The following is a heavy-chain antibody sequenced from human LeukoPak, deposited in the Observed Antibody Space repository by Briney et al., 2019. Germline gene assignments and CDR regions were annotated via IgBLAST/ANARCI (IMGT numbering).Heavy chain of an antibody. J-gene: IGHJ5*02. CDR2: IIPIFGTA. Sequence: ASVKVSCKASGGTFSSYAISWVRQAHGQGLEWMGGIIPIFGTANYAQKFQGRVTITTDESTSTAYMELSSLRSEDTAVYYCARDWEQGSSSGSNWFDPWGQGTLVTVSS. V-gene: IGHV1-69*05. CDR3: ARDWEQGSSSGSNWFDP. D-gene: IGHD6-6*01. CDR1: GGTFSSYA.